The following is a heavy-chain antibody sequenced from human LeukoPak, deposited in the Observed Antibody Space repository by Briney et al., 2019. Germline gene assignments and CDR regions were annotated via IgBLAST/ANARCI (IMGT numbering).Heavy chain of an antibody. CDR3: AKDPDIDY. Sequence: PGGSLRLSCAASGFTFSSYGMHWVRQAPGKGLEWVAFIRFDGSIKYYVDSVKGRFTISRDNSKNTPYLQMNSLSIEDTAVYYCAKDPDIDYWGQGTLVTVSS. J-gene: IGHJ4*02. CDR2: IRFDGSIK. CDR1: GFTFSSYG. V-gene: IGHV3-30*02.